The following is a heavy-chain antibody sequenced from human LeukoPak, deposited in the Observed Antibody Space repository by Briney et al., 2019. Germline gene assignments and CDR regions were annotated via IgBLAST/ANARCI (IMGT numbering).Heavy chain of an antibody. D-gene: IGHD5-18*01. Sequence: GASVKVSCXASGYTFTGYYMHWVRQAPGQGLEWMGRINPNSGGTNYAQKFQGRVTMTRDTSISTAYMELSRLRSDDTAVYYCARDRGYSYGYDPDYWGQGTLVTVSS. CDR3: ARDRGYSYGYDPDY. CDR1: GYTFTGYY. CDR2: INPNSGGT. J-gene: IGHJ4*02. V-gene: IGHV1-2*06.